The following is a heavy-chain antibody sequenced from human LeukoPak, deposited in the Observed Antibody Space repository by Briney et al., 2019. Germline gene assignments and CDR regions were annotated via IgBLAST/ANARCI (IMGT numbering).Heavy chain of an antibody. CDR3: ARDCSGSHVQLCGMDV. V-gene: IGHV3-53*01. Sequence: GGSLRLSCAASGFTVSSNYMSWVRQAPGKGLEWVSVTYSGGDTYYADSVKGRFTISRDNSKNTLYLQMKSLRAEDTAVYYCARDCSGSHVQLCGMDVWGQGTTVTVSS. CDR1: GFTVSSNY. J-gene: IGHJ6*02. CDR2: TYSGGDT. D-gene: IGHD1-26*01.